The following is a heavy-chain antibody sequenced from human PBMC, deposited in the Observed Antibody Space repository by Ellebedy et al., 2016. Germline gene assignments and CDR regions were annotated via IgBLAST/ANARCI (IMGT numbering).Heavy chain of an antibody. CDR3: ARRRGYRGYDLWDN. Sequence: GESLKISXAASGFTFSSCWMSWVRQAPGKGLEWVANIKQDGTETYFVDSVKGRFTLSRDNAKKTLYLQMNTLRAEDTAVYFCARRRGYRGYDLWDNWGQGTLVTVSS. D-gene: IGHD5-12*01. CDR1: GFTFSSCW. V-gene: IGHV3-7*01. J-gene: IGHJ4*02. CDR2: IKQDGTET.